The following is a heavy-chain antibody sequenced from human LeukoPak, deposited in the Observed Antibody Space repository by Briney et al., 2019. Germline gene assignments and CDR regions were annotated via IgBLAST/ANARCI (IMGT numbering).Heavy chain of an antibody. V-gene: IGHV1-2*02. J-gene: IGHJ4*02. CDR1: GYTFTGYY. D-gene: IGHD3-22*01. CDR2: INPNSGGT. CDR3: ARDGIDSSGCYPDY. Sequence: ASVKVSCKASGYTFTGYYMHWVRQAPGQGLEWMGWINPNSGGTNYAQKFQGRVTMTRDTSISTAYMELSRLRSDDTAVYYCARDGIDSSGCYPDYWGQGTLVTVSS.